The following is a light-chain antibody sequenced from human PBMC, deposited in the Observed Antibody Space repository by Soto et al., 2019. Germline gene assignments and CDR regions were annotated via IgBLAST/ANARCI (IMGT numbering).Light chain of an antibody. CDR2: EVT. CDR3: CSFAGSYTYV. CDR1: SRCGGQYNS. V-gene: IGLV2-23*02. J-gene: IGLJ1*01. Sequence: QSALTQPASVSGSPGQSSPSPCTGTSRCGGQYNSVSWYQQHPGKAPTLIIYEVTNRPSGVSDRLSGSKSGNTASLTISGLQAEDEADYSCCSFAGSYTYVFGGGTKVTVL.